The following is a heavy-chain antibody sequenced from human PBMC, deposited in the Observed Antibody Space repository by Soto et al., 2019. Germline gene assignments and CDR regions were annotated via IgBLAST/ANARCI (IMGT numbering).Heavy chain of an antibody. CDR2: IGPESGAT. V-gene: IGHV1-2*02. CDR1: GYTFTGHY. J-gene: IGHJ4*02. D-gene: IGHD1-26*01. Sequence: GPSVKVSCKASGYTFTGHYIHLVRQAPEQGPEWMGEIGPESGATRYAQKFQGRVTMTRDTSITTVYMELKNLSPDDTAVYYCGRGRSGQIVVFYWGQGTPVTVSS. CDR3: GRGRSGQIVVFY.